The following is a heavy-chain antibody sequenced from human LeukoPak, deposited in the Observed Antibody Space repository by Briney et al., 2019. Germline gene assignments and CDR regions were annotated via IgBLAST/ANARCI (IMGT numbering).Heavy chain of an antibody. D-gene: IGHD4-17*01. CDR2: ISSSSSTI. CDR1: GFTFSIYS. V-gene: IGHV3-48*02. CDR3: ARDATTGNWFDP. Sequence: GGSQRLSCAASGFTFSIYSMNWVRQAPGKGLEWVSYISSSSSTIYHADSVKGRFTISRDNAKNSLYLQMNSLRDEDTAVYYCARDATTGNWFDPWGQGTLVTVSS. J-gene: IGHJ5*02.